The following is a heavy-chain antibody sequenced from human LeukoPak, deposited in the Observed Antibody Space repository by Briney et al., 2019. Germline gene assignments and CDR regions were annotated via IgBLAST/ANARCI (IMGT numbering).Heavy chain of an antibody. D-gene: IGHD2-15*01. Sequence: SETLSLTCTVFGESITGYYLNWVRQPPGKGLEWIGHIYKIGTTNYNPSLKSRLTISADTSKNQFSLKLRSVTAADTAVYYCVIGVGWQPDYWGQGALVTVSS. CDR3: VIGVGWQPDY. V-gene: IGHV4-59*01. CDR1: GESITGYY. J-gene: IGHJ4*02. CDR2: IYKIGTT.